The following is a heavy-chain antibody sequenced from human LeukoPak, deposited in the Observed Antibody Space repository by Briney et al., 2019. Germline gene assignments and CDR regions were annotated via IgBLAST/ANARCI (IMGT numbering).Heavy chain of an antibody. Sequence: SVTVSCKASGGTFSSYALSWVRQAPGQGLEWMGRIIPIFGTANYAQKFQGRVTITADESTSTAYMELSSLRSEDTAIYYCARGGNTSDLYYGMDVWGQGTTVTVSS. CDR3: ARGGNTSDLYYGMDV. CDR2: IIPIFGTA. V-gene: IGHV1-69*13. CDR1: GGTFSSYA. J-gene: IGHJ6*02. D-gene: IGHD6-25*01.